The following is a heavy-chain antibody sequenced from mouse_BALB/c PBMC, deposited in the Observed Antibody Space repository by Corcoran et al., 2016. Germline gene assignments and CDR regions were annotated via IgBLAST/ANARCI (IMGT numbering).Heavy chain of an antibody. CDR1: GYVFTSYN. V-gene: IGHV1S135*01. CDR3: ARKGNWDWFGY. Sequence: EIQLQQSGPELVKPGASVKVSCKASGYVFTSYNMYWVKQSHGKSLEWIGYIDPYNGGTSYHQNFKGKATLTVDKSSSTAYMHLNSLTSEDSAVYYCARKGNWDWFGYWGQGTLITVSA. CDR2: IDPYNGGT. J-gene: IGHJ3*01. D-gene: IGHD4-1*01.